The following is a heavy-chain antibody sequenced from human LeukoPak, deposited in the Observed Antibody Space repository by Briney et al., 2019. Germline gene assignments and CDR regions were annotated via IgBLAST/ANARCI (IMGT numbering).Heavy chain of an antibody. V-gene: IGHV4-39*01. Sequence: SQTLSLTCTVSGGSISSSDHYWGWIRQPPGKGLEWIGSIYYSGSTYYNPSLKSRVTISVDTSKNQFSLKLSSVTAADTAVYYCARHGPSDSYDFWSGYSWFDPWGQGTLVTVSS. J-gene: IGHJ5*02. CDR1: GGSISSSDHY. CDR3: ARHGPSDSYDFWSGYSWFDP. D-gene: IGHD3-3*01. CDR2: IYYSGST.